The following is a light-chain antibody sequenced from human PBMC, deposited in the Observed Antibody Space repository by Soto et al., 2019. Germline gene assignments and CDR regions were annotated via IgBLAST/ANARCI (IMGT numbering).Light chain of an antibody. J-gene: IGKJ2*01. CDR2: AAS. CDR3: QQSFVSPYT. V-gene: IGKV1-39*01. CDR1: QTVNSY. Sequence: DIQMTQSPSSLSASVTDRVTITCRASQTVNSYLNWYQQRPGKAPKLLISAASTLQGGVPSRFSASGSGTDFSLTISSLRVEDFGTYYCQQSFVSPYTFGQGTKV.